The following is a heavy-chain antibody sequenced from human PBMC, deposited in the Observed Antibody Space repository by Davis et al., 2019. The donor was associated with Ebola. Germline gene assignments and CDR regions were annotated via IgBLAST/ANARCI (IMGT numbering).Heavy chain of an antibody. CDR1: GFTFSSYW. Sequence: GGSLRLSCAASGFTFSSYWMSWVRQAPGKGLEWVANIKQDGSEKYYVDSVKGRFTISRDNAKNTLYLQMNSLRAEDTAEYYCVRDSRNSFQHWGQGTLVTVSS. V-gene: IGHV3-7*01. D-gene: IGHD4-23*01. CDR3: VRDSRNSFQH. CDR2: IKQDGSEK. J-gene: IGHJ1*01.